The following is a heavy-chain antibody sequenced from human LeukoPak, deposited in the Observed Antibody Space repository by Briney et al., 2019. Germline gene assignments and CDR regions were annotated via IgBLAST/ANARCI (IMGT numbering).Heavy chain of an antibody. J-gene: IGHJ5*02. V-gene: IGHV3-23*01. CDR2: ISNGKT. D-gene: IGHD2-15*01. CDR3: VREAGYCAPVCVKTNWYDP. CDR1: GFPFSSHA. Sequence: GGSLRLSCAASGFPFSSHAMSWVRQPPGKGLEWVAAISNGKTYYADSVRGRFAISRDDSTNTVYLHMNSLRDEDTALYHCVREAGYCAPVCVKTNWYDPWGQGTLVTVSS.